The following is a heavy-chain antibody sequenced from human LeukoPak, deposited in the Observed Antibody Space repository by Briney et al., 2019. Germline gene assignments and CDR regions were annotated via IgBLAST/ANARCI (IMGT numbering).Heavy chain of an antibody. CDR1: GYTFTSYG. CDR2: ISAQHGQT. D-gene: IGHD2-2*01. CDR3: AGSLGYCTSNFCYLKY. J-gene: IGHJ4*02. Sequence: ASVKVSCKASGYTFTSYGISWVRQAPGQGLEWMGWISAQHGQTEYAPNSQDRVTMTTDTYTNTAYMELRSLKSDDTAVYYCAGSLGYCTSNFCYLKYWGQGTLVTVSS. V-gene: IGHV1-18*01.